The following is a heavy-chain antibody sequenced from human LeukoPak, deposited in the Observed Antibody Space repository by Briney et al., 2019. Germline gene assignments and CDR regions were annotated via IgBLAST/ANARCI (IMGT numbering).Heavy chain of an antibody. CDR3: AAGRTVMDTVTYFDY. J-gene: IGHJ4*02. D-gene: IGHD5-18*01. CDR2: IVVGSGNT. V-gene: IGHV1-58*01. CDR1: GFTFTSSA. Sequence: SVKVSCKASGFTFTSSAVQWVRKTRGQRLEWIGWIVVGSGNTNYAQKFQERVTITRDMSTSTAYMELSSLRSEDTAVYYCAAGRTVMDTVTYFDYWGQGTLVTVSS.